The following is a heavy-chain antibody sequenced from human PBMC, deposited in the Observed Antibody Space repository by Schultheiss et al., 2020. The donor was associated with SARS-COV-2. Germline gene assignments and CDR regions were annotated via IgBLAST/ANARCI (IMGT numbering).Heavy chain of an antibody. CDR3: ARRTRYEPNWFDP. CDR2: IYPGDSET. D-gene: IGHD2-2*01. CDR1: GYSFTNYW. J-gene: IGHJ5*02. Sequence: GESLKISCKGSGYSFTNYWIGWVRQMPGKGLEWMGTIYPGDSETRYSPSFQGQVTISVDKSIATAYLQWRSLKASDTAMYYCARRTRYEPNWFDPWGQGTLVTVSS. V-gene: IGHV5-51*01.